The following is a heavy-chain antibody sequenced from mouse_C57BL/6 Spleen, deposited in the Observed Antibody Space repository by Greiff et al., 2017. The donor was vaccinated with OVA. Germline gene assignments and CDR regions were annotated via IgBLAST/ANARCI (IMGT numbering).Heavy chain of an antibody. CDR2: IDPSDSYT. D-gene: IGHD1-1*01. V-gene: IGHV1-69*01. Sequence: QVQLKQPGAELVMPGASVKLSCKASGYTFTSYWMHWVKQRPGQGLEWIGEIDPSDSYTNYNQKFKGKSTLTVDKSSSTAYMQLSSLTSEDSAVYYCARNPFYYGSSPWFAYWGQGTLVTVSA. J-gene: IGHJ3*01. CDR1: GYTFTSYW. CDR3: ARNPFYYGSSPWFAY.